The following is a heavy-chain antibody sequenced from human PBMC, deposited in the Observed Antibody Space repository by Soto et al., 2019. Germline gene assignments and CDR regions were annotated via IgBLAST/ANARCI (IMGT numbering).Heavy chain of an antibody. J-gene: IGHJ6*02. D-gene: IGHD5-12*01. CDR3: AKGTAEWLTYYYGMDV. CDR1: GFTFSSYG. CDR2: ISYDGSNK. V-gene: IGHV3-30*18. Sequence: HPGGSLRLSCAASGFTFSSYGMHWVRQAPGKGLEWVAVISYDGSNKYYADSVKGRFTISRDNSKNTLYLQMNSLRAEDTAVYYCAKGTAEWLTYYYGMDVWGQGTTVTVSS.